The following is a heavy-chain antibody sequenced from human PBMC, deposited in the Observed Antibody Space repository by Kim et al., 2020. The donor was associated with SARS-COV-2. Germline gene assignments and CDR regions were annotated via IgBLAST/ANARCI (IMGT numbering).Heavy chain of an antibody. J-gene: IGHJ6*02. V-gene: IGHV1-24*01. CDR1: GYTLTELS. D-gene: IGHD3-10*01. CDR3: ATDLRVRGVTPPPYYYYGMDV. Sequence: ASVKVSCKVSGYTLTELSMHWVRQAPGKGLEWMGGFDPEDGETIYAQKFQGRVTMTEDTSTDTAYMELSSLRSEDTAVYYCATDLRVRGVTPPPYYYYGMDVWGQGTTVTVSS. CDR2: FDPEDGET.